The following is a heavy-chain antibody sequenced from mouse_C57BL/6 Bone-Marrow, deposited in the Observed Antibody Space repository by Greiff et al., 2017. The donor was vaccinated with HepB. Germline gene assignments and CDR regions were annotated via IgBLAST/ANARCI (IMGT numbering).Heavy chain of an antibody. J-gene: IGHJ4*01. Sequence: VMLVESGAELARPGASVKLSCKASGYTFTSYGISWVKQRTGQGLEWIGEIYPRSGNTYYNEKFKGKATLTADKSSSTAYMELRSLTSEDSAVYFCARGEDYYGSSLYAMDYWGQGTSVTVSS. V-gene: IGHV1-81*01. CDR3: ARGEDYYGSSLYAMDY. CDR1: GYTFTSYG. CDR2: IYPRSGNT. D-gene: IGHD1-1*01.